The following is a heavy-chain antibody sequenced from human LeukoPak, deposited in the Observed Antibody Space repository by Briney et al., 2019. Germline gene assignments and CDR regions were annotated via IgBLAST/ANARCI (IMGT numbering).Heavy chain of an antibody. V-gene: IGHV3-7*01. CDR1: GFTFSRYW. CDR3: ARVSCTNGICYGFDY. CDR2: IKQDGSEK. Sequence: SGGSLRLSCAASGFTFSRYWISWVRQAPGKGLEWVANIKQDGSEKYYVDSVKGRFTISRDNAKNSLYLQMNSLRGEDTAVYYCARVSCTNGICYGFDYWGQGTLVTVSS. D-gene: IGHD2-8*01. J-gene: IGHJ4*02.